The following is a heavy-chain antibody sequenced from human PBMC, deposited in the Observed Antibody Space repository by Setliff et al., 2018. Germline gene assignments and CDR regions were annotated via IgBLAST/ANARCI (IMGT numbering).Heavy chain of an antibody. CDR1: RFTFSNYW. CDR2: IKEDGSEK. V-gene: IGHV3-7*01. CDR3: VRDRWKVIVNRGDDAFDL. J-gene: IGHJ3*01. D-gene: IGHD3-22*01. Sequence: PGGSLRLSCAAPRFTFSNYWMSWVRQAPGKGLEWVANIKEDGSEKYYVDSVKGRFTISRDNAKNSLDLQMNSLRGEDTAVYYCVRDRWKVIVNRGDDAFDLWGQGAMVTVSS.